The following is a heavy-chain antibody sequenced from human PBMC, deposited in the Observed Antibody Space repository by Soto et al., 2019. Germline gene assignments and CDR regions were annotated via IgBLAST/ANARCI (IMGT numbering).Heavy chain of an antibody. CDR2: IPQEGGDG. CDR1: GFTFSMYS. J-gene: IGHJ6*02. V-gene: IGHV3-7*03. Sequence: DVQLVESGGAVVQPGESLRLSCEVSGFTFSMYSMTWVRQAPGKGLVWVAKIPQEGGDGHYADSVKGRFTISRDNAKNSVFLQMNNLRAADTAVYYCARDQLILPAHDFFYGSDVWGQGATVTVS. CDR3: ARDQLILPAHDFFYGSDV. D-gene: IGHD2-21*02.